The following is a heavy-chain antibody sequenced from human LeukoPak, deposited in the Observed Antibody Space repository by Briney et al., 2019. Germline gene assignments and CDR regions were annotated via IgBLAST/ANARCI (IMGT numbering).Heavy chain of an antibody. Sequence: PSETLSLTCTVSGGSIRSYYWSWIRQPPGKGLEWIGYIYHSGTTNYYPSLKSRVTLSVDTSKNQFSLRLSSVTAADTAVYYCARVSYNWNGFDYWGQGTLVTVSS. CDR1: GGSIRSYY. CDR2: IYHSGTT. CDR3: ARVSYNWNGFDY. J-gene: IGHJ4*02. V-gene: IGHV4-59*01. D-gene: IGHD1-1*01.